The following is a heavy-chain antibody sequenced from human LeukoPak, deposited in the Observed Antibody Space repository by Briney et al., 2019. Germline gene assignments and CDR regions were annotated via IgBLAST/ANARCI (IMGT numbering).Heavy chain of an antibody. V-gene: IGHV3-74*01. CDR1: GFTFSSYC. Sequence: GGSLRLSCAASGFTFSSYCMHWVRQAPGKGLVWVSRISSDGSSTYYADSVKGRFTISRDNAKNTLYLQMNSLRAEDTAVYYCARVSPGGSYYGIYWLDPGGQGTLLPVFS. CDR2: ISSDGSST. CDR3: ARVSPGGSYYGIYWLDP. D-gene: IGHD1-26*01. J-gene: IGHJ5*02.